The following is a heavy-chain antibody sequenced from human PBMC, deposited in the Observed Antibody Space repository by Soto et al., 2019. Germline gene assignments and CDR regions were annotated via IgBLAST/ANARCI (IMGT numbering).Heavy chain of an antibody. CDR1: GFIFSTYN. Sequence: PGGSLRLSCTVSGFIFSTYNMNWVRQAPGKGLEWVSYISSSSSTIYYADSVKGRFTISRDNAKNSLYLQMNSLRAEDTAVYYCARVPPGATLYDHYYYMDVWGKGTTVTVSS. J-gene: IGHJ6*03. V-gene: IGHV3-48*01. D-gene: IGHD2-2*01. CDR3: ARVPPGATLYDHYYYMDV. CDR2: ISSSSSTI.